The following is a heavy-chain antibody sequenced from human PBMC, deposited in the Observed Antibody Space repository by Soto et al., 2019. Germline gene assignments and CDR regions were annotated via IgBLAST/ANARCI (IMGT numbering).Heavy chain of an antibody. D-gene: IGHD2-21*02. CDR1: GFTFSSYV. J-gene: IGHJ4*02. CDR2: ISYDGSNK. CDR3: AKDSVHIVVVTAAVNYFDY. V-gene: IGHV3-30*18. Sequence: GGSLRLSCAASGFTFSSYVMHWVRQAPGKGLEWVAVISYDGSNKYYADSVKGRFTISRDNSKNTLYLQMNSLRAEDTAVYYCAKDSVHIVVVTAAVNYFDYWGQGTLVTVSS.